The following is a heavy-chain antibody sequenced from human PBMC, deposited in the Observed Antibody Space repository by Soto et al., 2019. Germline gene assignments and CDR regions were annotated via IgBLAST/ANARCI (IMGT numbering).Heavy chain of an antibody. CDR2: IKSKTDGGTT. CDR1: GFTFSNAW. J-gene: IGHJ4*02. D-gene: IGHD3-3*01. V-gene: IGHV3-15*07. CDR3: TTEEYYDFWSGYAPFDY. Sequence: GGSLRLSCAASGFTFSNAWMNWVRQAPGKGLEWVGRIKSKTDGGTTDYAAPVKGRFTISRDDSKNTLYLQMNSLKTEDTVVYYCTTEEYYDFWSGYAPFDYWGQGTLVTVSS.